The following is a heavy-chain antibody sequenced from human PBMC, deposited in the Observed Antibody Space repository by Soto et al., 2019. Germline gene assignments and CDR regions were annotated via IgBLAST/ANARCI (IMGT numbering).Heavy chain of an antibody. V-gene: IGHV1-69*13. CDR1: GGTFSSYA. Sequence: VASVKVSCKASGGTFSSYAISWVRQAPGQGLEWMGGIIPIFGTANYAQKFQGRVTITADESTSTAYMELSSLRSEDTAVYYCARVQRATPYYYYGMDVWGQGTTVTVSS. J-gene: IGHJ6*02. CDR2: IIPIFGTA. CDR3: ARVQRATPYYYYGMDV.